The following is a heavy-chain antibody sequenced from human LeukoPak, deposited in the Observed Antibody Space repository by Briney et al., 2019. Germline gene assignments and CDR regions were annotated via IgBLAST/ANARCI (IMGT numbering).Heavy chain of an antibody. D-gene: IGHD2-2*02. CDR1: GGTFSSYA. V-gene: IGHV1-69*13. J-gene: IGHJ4*02. CDR2: IIPNFGTA. CDR3: ATVVVVPAAIKVYFDY. Sequence: ASVKVSCKASGGTFSSYAISWVRQAPGQGLEWMGGIIPNFGTANYAQKFQGRVTITADESTSTAYMELSSLRSEDTAVYYCATVVVVPAAIKVYFDYWGQGTLVTVSS.